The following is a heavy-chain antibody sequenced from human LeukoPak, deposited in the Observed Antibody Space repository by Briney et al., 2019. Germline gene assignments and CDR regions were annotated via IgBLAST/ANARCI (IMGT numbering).Heavy chain of an antibody. Sequence: PSETLSLTCAVYGGSFSGYYWSWIRQPPGRGLDGIGEINHSGSTNYNPPLKSRVTISVDTSKNQFSLKLSSVTAADTAVYYCARGFTTSGPFDYWGQGTLVTVSS. V-gene: IGHV4-34*01. D-gene: IGHD3-3*01. CDR2: INHSGST. CDR1: GGSFSGYY. J-gene: IGHJ4*02. CDR3: ARGFTTSGPFDY.